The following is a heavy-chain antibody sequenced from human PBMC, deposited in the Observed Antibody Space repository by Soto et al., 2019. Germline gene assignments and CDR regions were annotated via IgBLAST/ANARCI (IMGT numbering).Heavy chain of an antibody. CDR3: ARDSPYGDYRRPIDAFDI. V-gene: IGHV1-69*08. J-gene: IGHJ3*02. CDR2: IIPILGIA. Sequence: QVQLVQSGAEVKKPGSSVKVSCKASGGTFSSYTISWVRQAPGQGLEWMGRIIPILGIANYAQKFQGRVTITADKSTSTDYMELSSLSSEDTAVYYCARDSPYGDYRRPIDAFDIWGQGTMVTVSS. D-gene: IGHD4-17*01. CDR1: GGTFSSYT.